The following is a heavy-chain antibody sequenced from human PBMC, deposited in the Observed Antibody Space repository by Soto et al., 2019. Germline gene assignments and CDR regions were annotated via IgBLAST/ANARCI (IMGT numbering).Heavy chain of an antibody. CDR3: ARLVYDTRLNYMYFDF. CDR2: IFHDGTA. J-gene: IGHJ4*02. V-gene: IGHV4-4*01. D-gene: IGHD3-10*01. Sequence: TETLSLTCAVSGVSLTSGNWWTWVRQSPQRGLEYIGEIFHDGTANYYPSFERRVAMSVDTSRNQFSLKLTSVTAADTAVYFCARLVYDTRLNYMYFDFWGPGTLVTVSS. CDR1: GVSLTSGNW.